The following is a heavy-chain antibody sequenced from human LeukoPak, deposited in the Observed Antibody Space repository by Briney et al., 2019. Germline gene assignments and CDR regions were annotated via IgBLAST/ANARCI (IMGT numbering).Heavy chain of an antibody. V-gene: IGHV3-23*01. CDR3: AKDRIAAPGITSDY. Sequence: GGSLRLSCAASGFTFSSYAMSWVRQAPGKGREWVSAISGSGGSTYYADSVKGRFTISRDNSKNTLYLQMNSLRAEGTAVYYCAKDRIAAPGITSDYWGQGTLVTVSS. CDR1: GFTFSSYA. J-gene: IGHJ4*02. D-gene: IGHD6-6*01. CDR2: ISGSGGST.